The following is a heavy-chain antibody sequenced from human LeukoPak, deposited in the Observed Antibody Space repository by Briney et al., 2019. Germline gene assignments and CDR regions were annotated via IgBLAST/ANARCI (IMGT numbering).Heavy chain of an antibody. Sequence: PGRSLRLSCAASGFTFSRYGTHWVRQAPGKGLEWVAVIWSDGNNKYYADSVKGRFTISRDNSKNTLFLQMNSLRAEDTAVYYCARNREVGATFEYYFDYWGQGTLVTVFS. CDR2: IWSDGNNK. CDR1: GFTFSRYG. J-gene: IGHJ4*02. V-gene: IGHV3-33*01. CDR3: ARNREVGATFEYYFDY. D-gene: IGHD1-26*01.